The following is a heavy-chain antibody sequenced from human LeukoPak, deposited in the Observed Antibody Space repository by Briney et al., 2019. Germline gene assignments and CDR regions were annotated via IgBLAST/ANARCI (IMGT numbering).Heavy chain of an antibody. Sequence: GGSLRLSCAASGLTFSSYAMSWVRQAPGNGLEWVSAISGSDGSTYYADSVKGRFTISRDNSKNTLYLQMNSLRAEDTAVYYCAKDITILYYIDYWGQGTLVTVSS. V-gene: IGHV3-23*01. CDR3: AKDITILYYIDY. CDR1: GLTFSSYA. CDR2: ISGSDGST. J-gene: IGHJ4*02. D-gene: IGHD3-3*01.